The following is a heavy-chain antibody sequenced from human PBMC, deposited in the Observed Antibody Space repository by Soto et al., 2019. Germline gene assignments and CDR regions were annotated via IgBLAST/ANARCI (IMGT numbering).Heavy chain of an antibody. D-gene: IGHD1-7*01. CDR3: VRHQGGTTYDY. J-gene: IGHJ4*02. CDR1: GGSISSYY. V-gene: IGHV4-59*01. Sequence: SETLSLTCTVSGGSISSYYWSWIRQPPGKGLEWIGYIYYSGSTNYNPSLKSRVTISADTSKNQFSLKLSSVTAADTAVYYCVRHQGGTTYDYWGQGTLVTVST. CDR2: IYYSGST.